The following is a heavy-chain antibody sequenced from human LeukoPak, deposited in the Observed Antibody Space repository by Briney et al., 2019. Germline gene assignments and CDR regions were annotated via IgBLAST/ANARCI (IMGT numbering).Heavy chain of an antibody. CDR1: GFTFNTYW. D-gene: IGHD5-12*01. V-gene: IGHV3-74*01. CDR3: ACHGGHGLY. J-gene: IGHJ4*02. CDR2: ITNDGTTT. Sequence: QAGRSLRLSCTASGFTFNTYWMYWVRQAPGKGLVWVSQITNDGTTTTYADFVKGRFTISRDNARDTLYLEMDDLRVDDTAVYYCACHGGHGLYWGQGILVTVSS.